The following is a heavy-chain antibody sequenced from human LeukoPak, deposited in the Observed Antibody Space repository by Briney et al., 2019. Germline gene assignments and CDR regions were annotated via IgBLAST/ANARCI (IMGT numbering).Heavy chain of an antibody. J-gene: IGHJ5*02. CDR2: IYPSDSDT. V-gene: IGHV5-51*01. CDR1: GYSFTSYW. CDR3: ARQARYSGYDWWFDP. Sequence: GESLKISCKGSGYSFTSYWIGWVRQMPGKGLEWMGIIYPSDSDTRYSPSFQGQVTISADKSISTAYLQWSSLKASDTAMYYCARQARYSGYDWWFDPWGQGTLVTVSS. D-gene: IGHD5-12*01.